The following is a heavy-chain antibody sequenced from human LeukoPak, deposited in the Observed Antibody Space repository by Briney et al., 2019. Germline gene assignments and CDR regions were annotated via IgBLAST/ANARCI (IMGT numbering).Heavy chain of an antibody. V-gene: IGHV4-39*01. D-gene: IGHD2-2*01. J-gene: IGHJ4*02. CDR3: ASSGTHCSSTSCYHLLVDY. Sequence: PSETLSLTCTVSGGSISSSSYYWGWIRQPPGKGLEWIGSIHYSGSTYYNPSLKSQVTISVDTSKNQFSLKLSSVTAADTAVYYCASSGTHCSSTSCYHLLVDYWGQGTLVTVSS. CDR2: IHYSGST. CDR1: GGSISSSSYY.